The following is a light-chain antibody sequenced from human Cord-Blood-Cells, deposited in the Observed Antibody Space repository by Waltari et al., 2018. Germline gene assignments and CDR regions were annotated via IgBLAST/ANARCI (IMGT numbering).Light chain of an antibody. CDR3: SSYTSSSTLV. V-gene: IGLV2-14*01. J-gene: IGLJ1*01. CDR1: SSDVGGYNY. Sequence: QSALTQPASVSASPGQSITISCTGTSSDVGGYNYVPWYQQHPGKAPKLMIYDVSNRPSGVSNRFSGSKSGNTASLTISGLQAEDEADYYCSSYTSSSTLVFGTGTKVTVL. CDR2: DVS.